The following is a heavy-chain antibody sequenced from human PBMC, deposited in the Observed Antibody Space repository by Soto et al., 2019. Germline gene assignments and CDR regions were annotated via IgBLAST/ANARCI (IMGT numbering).Heavy chain of an antibody. CDR1: GYTFTTYG. V-gene: IGHV1-18*01. Sequence: QVQLVQSGAEVKKPGASVKVSCKASGYTFTTYGMSWVRQAPGQGLDWMGRISTYNGNTKYAERPQGRVTMTPDTTTSTAYMELRSLRSDDTAVYYCARGPTDYYDNSGNYFLDYWGQGTLVTVSS. D-gene: IGHD3-22*01. J-gene: IGHJ4*02. CDR2: ISTYNGNT. CDR3: ARGPTDYYDNSGNYFLDY.